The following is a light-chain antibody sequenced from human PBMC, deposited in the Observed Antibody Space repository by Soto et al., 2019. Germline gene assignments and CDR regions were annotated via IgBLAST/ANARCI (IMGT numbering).Light chain of an antibody. Sequence: DIQMTQSPSSLSALVGDRVTITCRTSQNINNYLNWYQQKPGKAPKLLIYAASRLPSGVPSRFSGSGSGTDFILTISSLQPEDFATYYCQQTYNTPRSFGPGTKVDIK. CDR3: QQTYNTPRS. CDR1: QNINNY. V-gene: IGKV1-39*01. CDR2: AAS. J-gene: IGKJ3*01.